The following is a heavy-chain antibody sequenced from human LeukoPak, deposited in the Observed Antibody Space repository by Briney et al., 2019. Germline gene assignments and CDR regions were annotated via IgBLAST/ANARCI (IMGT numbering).Heavy chain of an antibody. V-gene: IGHV3-48*02. D-gene: IGHD1-26*01. J-gene: IGHJ4*02. CDR2: MTTSGNTI. CDR3: ARVGGATAVTMYFEY. CDR1: GITFSGYS. Sequence: GPLRLSCVVSGITFSGYSMIWVRQAPGKGLEWLSFMTTSGNTIFYAESVKDRFTISRDNAKKSLYLQMNSLRDEDTAVYYCARVGGATAVTMYFEYWGQGTLVTVTS.